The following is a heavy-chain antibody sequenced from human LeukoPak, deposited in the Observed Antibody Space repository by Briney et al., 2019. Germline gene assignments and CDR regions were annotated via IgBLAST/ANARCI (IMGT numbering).Heavy chain of an antibody. D-gene: IGHD1-26*01. V-gene: IGHV4-59*01. CDR1: GGSISSYY. CDR2: IYYSGST. Sequence: SETLSLTCTVSGGSISSYYWSWIRQPPGKGLEWIGYIYYSGSTNYNPSLKSRVTISLDTSKTQFSLRLSSATAADTAVYYCARAVSVWGGATGISYYFDYWGQGTLVTVSS. J-gene: IGHJ4*02. CDR3: ARAVSVWGGATGISYYFDY.